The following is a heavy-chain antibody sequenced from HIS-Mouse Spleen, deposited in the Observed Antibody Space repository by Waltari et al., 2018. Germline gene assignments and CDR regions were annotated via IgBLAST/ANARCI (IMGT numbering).Heavy chain of an antibody. D-gene: IGHD3-10*01. CDR1: GGSISSSSYY. CDR2: IYYSGST. V-gene: IGHV4-39*07. CDR3: ARASGSGNSRRNAFDI. J-gene: IGHJ3*02. Sequence: QLQLQESGPGLVKPSETLSLTCTVSGGSISSSSYYWGWLRPPPGKGLEWIGSIYYSGSTYYNPSLKSRVTISVDTSKNQFSLKLSSVTAADTAVYYCARASGSGNSRRNAFDIWGQGTMVTVSS.